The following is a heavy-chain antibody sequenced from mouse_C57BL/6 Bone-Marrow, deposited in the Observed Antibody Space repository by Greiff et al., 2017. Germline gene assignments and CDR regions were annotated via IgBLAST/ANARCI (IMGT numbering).Heavy chain of an antibody. J-gene: IGHJ4*01. V-gene: IGHV1-64*01. CDR2: IHPNSGST. Sequence: VQLQQPGAELVKPGASVKLSCKASGYTFTSYWMHWVKQRPGRGLEWIGMIHPNSGSTNYNEKFKSKATLTVDKSSSTAYRQRSSLTSKDSAVYYGARMAIVTTRYDAMDDWGQGTSVTVSS. CDR3: ARMAIVTTRYDAMDD. D-gene: IGHD2-5*01. CDR1: GYTFTSYW.